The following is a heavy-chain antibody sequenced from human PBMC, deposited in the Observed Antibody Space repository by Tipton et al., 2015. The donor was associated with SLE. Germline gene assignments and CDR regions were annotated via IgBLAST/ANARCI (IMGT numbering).Heavy chain of an antibody. CDR2: ISSSGSTI. V-gene: IGHV3-11*01. D-gene: IGHD3-10*01. Sequence: SLRLSCAASEFTFSDFYMSWIRQAPGKGLEWVSYISSSGSTIYYADSVKGRFTISRDNAKNSLCLQMNNLRAEDTAVYYCARGVWFGELAGWFDPWGQGILVTVSS. CDR3: ARGVWFGELAGWFDP. J-gene: IGHJ5*02. CDR1: EFTFSDFY.